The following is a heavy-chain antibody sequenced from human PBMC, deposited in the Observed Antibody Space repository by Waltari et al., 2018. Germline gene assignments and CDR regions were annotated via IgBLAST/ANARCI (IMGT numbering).Heavy chain of an antibody. CDR1: GGSISSGSYY. CDR3: ARVPFYCTNGVCYYYFDY. CDR2: IYTSGST. J-gene: IGHJ4*02. Sequence: QVQLQESGPGLVKPSQTLSLPCTVSGGSISSGSYYWSWIRQPAGKGLEWIGRIYTSGSTNYNPSLKSRVTISVGTSKNQFSLKLSSVTAADTAVYYCARVPFYCTNGVCYYYFDYWGQGTLVTVSS. V-gene: IGHV4-61*02. D-gene: IGHD2-8*01.